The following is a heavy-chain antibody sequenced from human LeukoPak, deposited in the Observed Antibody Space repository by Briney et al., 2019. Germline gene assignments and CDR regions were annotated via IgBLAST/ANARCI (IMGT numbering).Heavy chain of an antibody. V-gene: IGHV6-1*01. CDR3: ARRLTQYDCYDP. D-gene: IGHD2-2*01. CDR1: GDSVSSNSVT. CDR2: TYHRSTWYN. Sequence: SQTLTLTCAISGDSVSSNSVTWNWIRQSPSRGLEWLGRTYHRSTWYNDYAVSVRGRITVNPDTSKNQFSLHLNSVTPEDTAVYYCARRLTQYDCYDPWGQGILVTVSS. J-gene: IGHJ5*02.